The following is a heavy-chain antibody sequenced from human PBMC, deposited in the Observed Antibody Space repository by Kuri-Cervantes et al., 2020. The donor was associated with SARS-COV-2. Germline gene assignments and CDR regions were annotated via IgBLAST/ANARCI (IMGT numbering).Heavy chain of an antibody. Sequence: SVKVSCKASGGTFSSYAISWVRQAPGQGLEWMGGIIPIFGTANYAQKFQGRVTITADKSTSTAYMELSSLRSEDTAVYYCASISVFRYCSSTSCPHGWGQGTPVTVSS. CDR1: GGTFSSYA. CDR2: IIPIFGTA. J-gene: IGHJ4*02. CDR3: ASISVFRYCSSTSCPHG. V-gene: IGHV1-69*06. D-gene: IGHD2-2*01.